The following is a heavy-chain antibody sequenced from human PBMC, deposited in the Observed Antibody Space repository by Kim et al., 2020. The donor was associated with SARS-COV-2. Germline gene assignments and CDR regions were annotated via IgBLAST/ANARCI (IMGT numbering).Heavy chain of an antibody. J-gene: IGHJ6*02. CDR1: GFTFSSYA. Sequence: GGSLRLSCAASGFTFSSYAMHWVRQAPGKGLEWVAVISYDGSNKYYADSVKGRFTISRDNSKNTLYLQMNSLRAEDTAVYYCARDWLLDSTVTTLGRDYYYYGMDVWGQGTTVTVSS. V-gene: IGHV3-30*04. CDR2: ISYDGSNK. D-gene: IGHD4-17*01. CDR3: ARDWLLDSTVTTLGRDYYYYGMDV.